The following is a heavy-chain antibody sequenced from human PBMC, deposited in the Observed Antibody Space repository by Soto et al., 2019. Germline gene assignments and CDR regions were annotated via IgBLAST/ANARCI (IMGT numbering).Heavy chain of an antibody. CDR2: IKEDGSEK. D-gene: IGHD3-9*01. J-gene: IGHJ4*02. CDR3: AKGGYYDILTGQGGLDY. V-gene: IGHV3-7*05. CDR1: GFRFSNSW. Sequence: PGGSLRLSCVASGFRFSNSWMSWVRQAPGKGLEWVANIKEDGSEKNYVESVKGRFTISRDNAKNSLHLQMNSLRAEDTAVYYCAKGGYYDILTGQGGLDYWGQGTLVTVSS.